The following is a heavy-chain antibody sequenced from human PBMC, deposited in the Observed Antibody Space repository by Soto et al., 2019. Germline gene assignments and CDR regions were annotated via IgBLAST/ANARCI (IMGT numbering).Heavy chain of an antibody. CDR1: GFTFSNYG. CDR2: ISYDGFIK. Sequence: QVQLVESGGGVVQPGRSLRLSCAASGFTFSNYGMHWVRQAPGKGLEWVAIISYDGFIKYSADDVKGRFTISRDNSKNTLFLQMDSLRAEDSAVYYCAKDLKASGGHSGTLNYYYGMDVWGQGTTVIVSS. J-gene: IGHJ6*02. V-gene: IGHV3-30*18. D-gene: IGHD3-10*01. CDR3: AKDLKASGGHSGTLNYYYGMDV.